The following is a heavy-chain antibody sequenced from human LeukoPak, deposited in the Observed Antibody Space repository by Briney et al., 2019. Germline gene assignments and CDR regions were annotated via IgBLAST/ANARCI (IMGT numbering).Heavy chain of an antibody. V-gene: IGHV1-18*01. J-gene: IGHJ6*02. Sequence: GASVKVSCKASGCTFTSYGISWVRQAPGQGLEWMGWISAYNGNTNYAQKLQGRVTMTTDTSTSTAYMELSSLRSEDTAVYYCARGDVVVPAAISGMDVWGQGTTVTVSS. CDR3: ARGDVVVPAAISGMDV. D-gene: IGHD2-2*01. CDR2: ISAYNGNT. CDR1: GCTFTSYG.